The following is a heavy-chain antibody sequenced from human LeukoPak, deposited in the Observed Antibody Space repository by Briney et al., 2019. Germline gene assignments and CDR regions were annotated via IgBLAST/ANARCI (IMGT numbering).Heavy chain of an antibody. CDR3: ARATYYYDSSGLDY. D-gene: IGHD3-22*01. Sequence: ASVKVSCKASGYTFTSYDINWVRQATGQGLEWMGWMNPNSGNTGYAQKFQGRATMTRNTSISTAYMELSSLRSEDTAVYYCARATYYYDSSGLDYWGQGTLVTVSS. CDR1: GYTFTSYD. V-gene: IGHV1-8*01. J-gene: IGHJ4*02. CDR2: MNPNSGNT.